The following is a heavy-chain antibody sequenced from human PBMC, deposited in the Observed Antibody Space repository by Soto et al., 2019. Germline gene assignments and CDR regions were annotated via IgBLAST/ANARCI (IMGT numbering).Heavy chain of an antibody. Sequence: QVQLVESGGGVVQPGRSLRLSCAASGFTFSSYAMHWVRQAPGKGLEWVAVISYDGSNKYYADSVKGRFTISRDNSKNTLYLQMNSLRAEDTAVYYCARDAVWFGELFADYWGQGTLVTVSS. V-gene: IGHV3-30-3*01. CDR3: ARDAVWFGELFADY. CDR2: ISYDGSNK. J-gene: IGHJ4*02. CDR1: GFTFSSYA. D-gene: IGHD3-10*01.